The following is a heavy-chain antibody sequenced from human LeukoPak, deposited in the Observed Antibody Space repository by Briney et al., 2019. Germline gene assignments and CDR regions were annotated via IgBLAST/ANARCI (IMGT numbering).Heavy chain of an antibody. D-gene: IGHD3-10*01. CDR2: ISAYNGNT. Sequence: ASVKVSCKASGYTFTSYGISWVRQAPGQGLEWMGWISAYNGNTNYAQKLQGRATMTTDTSTSTAYMELRSLRSDDTAVYYCARDQKRGVPFDYWGQGTLVTVSS. CDR1: GYTFTSYG. J-gene: IGHJ4*02. V-gene: IGHV1-18*01. CDR3: ARDQKRGVPFDY.